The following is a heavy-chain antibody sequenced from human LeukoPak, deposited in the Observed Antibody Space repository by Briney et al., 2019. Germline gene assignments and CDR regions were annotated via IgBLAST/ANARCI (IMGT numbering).Heavy chain of an antibody. CDR1: GFTFSDYY. CDR3: ARRGSGTGYWYFDL. J-gene: IGHJ2*01. D-gene: IGHD5-12*01. CDR2: ISSSSSYT. Sequence: GGSLRLSCAASGFTFSDYYMNWIRQAPGKGLEWVSYISSSSSYTNYADSVKGRFTISRDNAKNSLYLQMNSLRAENTAVYYCARRGSGTGYWYFDLWGRGTLLTVSS. V-gene: IGHV3-11*06.